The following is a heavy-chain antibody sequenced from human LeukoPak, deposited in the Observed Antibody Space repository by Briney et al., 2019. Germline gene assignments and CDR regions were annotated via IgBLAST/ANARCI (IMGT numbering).Heavy chain of an antibody. CDR1: GFTFSSYA. CDR3: AKVRGAAMVIDY. V-gene: IGHV3-23*01. Sequence: GGSLRLSCAASGFTFSSYAMSWVRQAPGKGLEWVSAISGSGGSTYYADSVKGRFTISRDNSKNTLYLQMNSLRAEDTAVYHCAKVRGAAMVIDYWGQGTLVTVSS. D-gene: IGHD5-18*01. J-gene: IGHJ4*02. CDR2: ISGSGGST.